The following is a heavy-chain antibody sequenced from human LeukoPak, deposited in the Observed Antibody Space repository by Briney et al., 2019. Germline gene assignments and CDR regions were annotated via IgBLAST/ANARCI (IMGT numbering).Heavy chain of an antibody. CDR3: ARAPGSGTQGYYFDY. CDR2: ISSSSSNI. CDR1: GFTFSSYN. V-gene: IGHV3-21*01. J-gene: IGHJ4*02. D-gene: IGHD3-10*01. Sequence: PGGSLRLSCAASGFTFSSYNMNWVRQAPGKGLEWVSSISSSSSNIYYADSVKGRFTISRDNAKNSLYLQMNSLTAEDTAVYCCARAPGSGTQGYYFDYRGQGTLVTVSS.